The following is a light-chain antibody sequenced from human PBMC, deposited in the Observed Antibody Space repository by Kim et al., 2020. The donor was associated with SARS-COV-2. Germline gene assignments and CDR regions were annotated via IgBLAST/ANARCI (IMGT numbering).Light chain of an antibody. CDR2: SDN. CDR1: SSNIGSNT. J-gene: IGLJ3*02. V-gene: IGLV1-44*01. CDR3: AAWDDSLNGRGV. Sequence: RVTISCSGSSSNIGSNTVSWYQQLPGTAPKLLIYSDNQRPSGVPDRFSASKSGSSASLAISGLQSDDEADYYCAAWDDSLNGRGVFGGGTQLTVL.